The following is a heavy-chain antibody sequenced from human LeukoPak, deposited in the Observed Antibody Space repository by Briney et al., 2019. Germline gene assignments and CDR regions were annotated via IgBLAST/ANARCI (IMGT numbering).Heavy chain of an antibody. D-gene: IGHD5-24*01. CDR3: ARDLYGYNSFDY. J-gene: IGHJ4*02. CDR1: GGSISSGGYY. Sequence: SETLSLTCTVSGGSISSGGYYRSWICQHPGKGLEWIGYIYYSGSTYYNPSLKSRVTISVDTSKNQFSLKLNSVTAADTAVYYCARDLYGYNSFDYWGQGTLVTVSS. V-gene: IGHV4-31*03. CDR2: IYYSGST.